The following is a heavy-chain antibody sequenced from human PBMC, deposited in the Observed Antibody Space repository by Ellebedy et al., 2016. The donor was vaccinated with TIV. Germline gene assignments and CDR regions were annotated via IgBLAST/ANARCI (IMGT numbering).Heavy chain of an antibody. Sequence: GGSLRLXXKGSGYTFPNYLIAWVRQLPGKGLEWMGIVPPDESNNKISPSFQGRVTVSADKSSSTAYLQWSSLKASDTAMYFCARLPYYYASGTYSPFDFWGQGTLVTVSS. J-gene: IGHJ4*02. D-gene: IGHD3-10*01. V-gene: IGHV5-51*01. CDR1: GYTFPNYL. CDR3: ARLPYYYASGTYSPFDF. CDR2: VPPDESNN.